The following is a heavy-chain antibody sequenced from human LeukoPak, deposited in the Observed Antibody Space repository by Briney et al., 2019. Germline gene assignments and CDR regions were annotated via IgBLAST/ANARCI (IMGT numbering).Heavy chain of an antibody. CDR2: INPHSGGA. D-gene: IGHD1-26*01. V-gene: IGHV1-2*02. J-gene: IGHJ4*02. Sequence: ASVKVSCKTSGYTFTGFYIHWVRQAPGQGLEWLGWINPHSGGAKFAQRFQGRVTMTRDKSISTAYMELTRLRSDDTAVYYCATERTILGGSVAFDYWGQGTLVTVSS. CDR3: ATERTILGGSVAFDY. CDR1: GYTFTGFY.